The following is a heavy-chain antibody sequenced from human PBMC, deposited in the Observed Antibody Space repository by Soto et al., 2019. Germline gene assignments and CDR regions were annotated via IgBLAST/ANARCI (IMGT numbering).Heavy chain of an antibody. J-gene: IGHJ6*02. Sequence: LRLSCAASGFTFSSYSMNWVRQAPGKGLEWVSSISSSSSYIYYADSVKGRFTISRDNAKNSLYLQMNSLRAEDTAVYYCARDSAAAGAWHYYYGMDVWGQGTTVTVSS. V-gene: IGHV3-21*01. CDR3: ARDSAAAGAWHYYYGMDV. CDR1: GFTFSSYS. CDR2: ISSSSSYI. D-gene: IGHD6-13*01.